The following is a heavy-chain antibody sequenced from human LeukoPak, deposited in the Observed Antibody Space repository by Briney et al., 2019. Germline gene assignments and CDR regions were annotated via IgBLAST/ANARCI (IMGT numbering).Heavy chain of an antibody. V-gene: IGHV1-2*02. CDR3: ASGVGATHPTDAFDI. D-gene: IGHD1-26*01. CDR2: INPNSGGT. J-gene: IGHJ3*02. Sequence: INPNSGGTNYAQKFQGRVTMTRDTSISTAYMELSRLRSDDTAVYYCASGVGATHPTDAFDIWGQGTMVTVSS.